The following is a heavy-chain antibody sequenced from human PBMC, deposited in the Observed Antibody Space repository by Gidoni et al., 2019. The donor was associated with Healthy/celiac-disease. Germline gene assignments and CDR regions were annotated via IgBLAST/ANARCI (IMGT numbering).Heavy chain of an antibody. J-gene: IGHJ5*02. CDR1: GYTFTSYA. CDR3: AREGEEDSSSWYSGRFDP. D-gene: IGHD6-13*01. CDR2: INAGNGNT. V-gene: IGHV1-3*01. Sequence: QVQLVQSGAEVKKPGASVKVSCKASGYTFTSYAMHWVRQAPGQRLEWMGWINAGNGNTKYSQKFQGRVTITRDTSASTAYMELSSLRSEDTAVYYWAREGEEDSSSWYSGRFDPWGQGTLVTVSS.